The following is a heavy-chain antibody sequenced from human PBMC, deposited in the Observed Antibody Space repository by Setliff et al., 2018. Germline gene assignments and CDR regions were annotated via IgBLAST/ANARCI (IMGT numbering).Heavy chain of an antibody. V-gene: IGHV1-3*01. D-gene: IGHD3-3*01. CDR1: GYTFTSYG. J-gene: IGHJ5*02. CDR3: ARDTYIGDFWSGYYIQGRFDP. Sequence: ASVKVSCKASGYTFTSYGISWVRQAPGQRLEWMGWINAGNGNTKYSQKFQGRVTITRDTSASTAYMELSSLRSEDTAVYYCARDTYIGDFWSGYYIQGRFDPWGQGTLVTVS. CDR2: INAGNGNT.